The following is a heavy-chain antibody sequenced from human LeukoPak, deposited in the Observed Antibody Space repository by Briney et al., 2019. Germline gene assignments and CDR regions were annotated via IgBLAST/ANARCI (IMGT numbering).Heavy chain of an antibody. CDR2: IYSGDRP. V-gene: IGHV3-66*01. CDR1: GFTVNSNY. J-gene: IGHJ4*02. Sequence: GGSLRLSCAASGFTVNSNYMNWVRQAPGKGLEWVSVIYSGDRPYYADSVKGRFTISRDNSKNTLYLQMNSLRAEDTALYYCARDGGDGYKFDYWGQGTLVTVSS. CDR3: ARDGGDGYKFDY. D-gene: IGHD5-24*01.